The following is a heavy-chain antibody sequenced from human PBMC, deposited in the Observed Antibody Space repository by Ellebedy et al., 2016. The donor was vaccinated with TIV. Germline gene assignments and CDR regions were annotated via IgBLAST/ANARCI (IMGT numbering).Heavy chain of an antibody. CDR1: GGSFRSYV. CDR3: AADLASVGQ. Sequence: AASVKVSCKASGGSFRSYVISWVRQAPGQGLEWMGGIIPVLETPNYAQKFQGRLTVSADKSTNTAYMVLSSLTSEDTAVYYCAADLASVGQWGQGTLVIVSS. J-gene: IGHJ1*01. D-gene: IGHD1-26*01. CDR2: IIPVLETP. V-gene: IGHV1-69*10.